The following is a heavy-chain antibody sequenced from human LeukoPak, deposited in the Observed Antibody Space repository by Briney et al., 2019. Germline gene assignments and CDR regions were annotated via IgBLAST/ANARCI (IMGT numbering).Heavy chain of an antibody. CDR2: IYYSGST. Sequence: SETLSLTCTVSGGSITSYYWSWIRQHPGKGLEWIGYIYYSGSTYYNPSLKSRVTISVDTSKNQFSLKLSSVTAADTAVYYCARGTGTTPNAFDIWGQGTMVTVSS. CDR1: GGSITSYY. J-gene: IGHJ3*02. D-gene: IGHD1-7*01. CDR3: ARGTGTTPNAFDI. V-gene: IGHV4-59*06.